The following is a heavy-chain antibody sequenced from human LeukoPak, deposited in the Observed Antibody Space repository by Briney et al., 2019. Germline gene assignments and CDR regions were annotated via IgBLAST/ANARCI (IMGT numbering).Heavy chain of an antibody. D-gene: IGHD3-10*01. Sequence: GASVKVSCKASGYTFTSYYMHWVRQAPGQGLEWVGIINPGGDSTNFAQNFQGRVTLTRDTSTSTVYMELSSLSSEDTAIYYCAGTLSGSGISYWGQGTLVIVSS. J-gene: IGHJ4*02. CDR3: AGTLSGSGISY. V-gene: IGHV1-46*01. CDR1: GYTFTSYY. CDR2: INPGGDST.